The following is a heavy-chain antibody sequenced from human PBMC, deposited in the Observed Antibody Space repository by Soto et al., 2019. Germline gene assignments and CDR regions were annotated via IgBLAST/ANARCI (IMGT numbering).Heavy chain of an antibody. V-gene: IGHV4-39*02. Sequence: SETLSLTCTVSGGSISSGAYYWGWIRQPPGKGLEWIGSLYYTGRTYYSPSLKSRVTISVDTSKNHFSLNLTSVTAADTAVYYCARRLARGVIGWFDPWGQGTLVTVSS. CDR3: ARRLARGVIGWFDP. D-gene: IGHD3-10*01. CDR2: LYYTGRT. J-gene: IGHJ5*02. CDR1: GGSISSGAYY.